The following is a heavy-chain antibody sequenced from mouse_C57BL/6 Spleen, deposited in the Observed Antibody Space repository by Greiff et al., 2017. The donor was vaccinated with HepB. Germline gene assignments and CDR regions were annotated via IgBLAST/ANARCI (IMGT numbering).Heavy chain of an antibody. CDR3: AFFITTVVAPDYFDY. J-gene: IGHJ2*01. CDR1: GYTFTSYW. D-gene: IGHD1-1*01. CDR2: IDPSDSET. V-gene: IGHV1-52*01. Sequence: VQLQQSGAELVRPGSSVKLSCKASGYTFTSYWMHWVKQRPIQGLEWIGNIDPSDSETHYNQKFKDKATLTVDKSSSTAYMQLSSLTSEDSAVYYCAFFITTVVAPDYFDYWGQGTTLTVSS.